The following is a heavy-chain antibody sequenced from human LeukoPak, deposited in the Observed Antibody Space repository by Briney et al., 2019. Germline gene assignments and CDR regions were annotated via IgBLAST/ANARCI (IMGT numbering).Heavy chain of an antibody. CDR2: IRPD. J-gene: IGHJ4*02. V-gene: IGHV1-46*03. CDR1: GYTITSYC. Sequence: ASVKVSCKASGYTITSYCVHWVRLAPGQGLEWMGVIRPDSSAQTFQGRVTLTRDTSTSTVYMELSSLRSEDSAIYYCVNDYTAMFTGCDYWGQGTPVTVSS. CDR3: VNDYTAMFTGCDY. D-gene: IGHD5-18*01.